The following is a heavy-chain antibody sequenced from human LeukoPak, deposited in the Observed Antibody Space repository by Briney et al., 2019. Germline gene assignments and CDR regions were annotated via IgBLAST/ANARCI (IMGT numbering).Heavy chain of an antibody. V-gene: IGHV4-38-2*02. J-gene: IGHJ5*02. CDR1: GYSISSGYY. CDR2: IYHSGST. D-gene: IGHD2-15*01. Sequence: SETLSLTCAVSGYSISSGYYWGWIRQPPGKGLEWIGSIYHSGSTYYNPSLKSRVTISVDTSKNQFSLKLSSVTAADTPVYYWARDHRCSGGSCYPRGGNWFDPWGQGTLVTVSS. CDR3: ARDHRCSGGSCYPRGGNWFDP.